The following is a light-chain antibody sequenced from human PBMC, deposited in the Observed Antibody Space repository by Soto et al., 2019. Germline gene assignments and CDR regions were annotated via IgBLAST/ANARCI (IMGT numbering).Light chain of an antibody. CDR1: QSVLHTPNDKNY. V-gene: IGKV4-1*01. CDR2: WAS. J-gene: IGKJ4*01. Sequence: DILITQFPYSLAVSLGDRATINCKSSQSVLHTPNDKNYLGWYQQKPGQPPRLXIYWASTRESGVPDRFSGSGSGTDFNLTISSLQAEDVAIYYCQQYYTIPLTFGGGTKVDIK. CDR3: QQYYTIPLT.